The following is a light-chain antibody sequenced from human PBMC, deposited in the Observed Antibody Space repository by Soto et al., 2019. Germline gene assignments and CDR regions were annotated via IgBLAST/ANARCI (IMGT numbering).Light chain of an antibody. CDR2: GAS. V-gene: IGKV3-15*01. CDR1: QSVSSN. CDR3: LHYGDPPYT. J-gene: IGKJ2*01. Sequence: EIVMTQSPATLSVSPGERATLSCRASQSVSSNLAWYQQKPGQAPRLLIYGASTRATGIPARFSGSGSGTEFTLTISSLQSEDFAVYYCLHYGDPPYTFGQGTKLDIK.